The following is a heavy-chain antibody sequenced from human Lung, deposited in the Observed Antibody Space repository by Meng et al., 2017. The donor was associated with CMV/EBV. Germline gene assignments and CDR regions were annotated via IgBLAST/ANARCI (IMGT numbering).Heavy chain of an antibody. D-gene: IGHD3-10*01. Sequence: GGSLRLSCAASGFTFSNAWMTWVRQAPGKGLEWVGRIKTKTDGGTTDYPAPVKARFTISRDDSKNTLFLQMNSLKTEDTAVYYCTKLDGSGSSAIAYWRQGTLVXVSS. CDR1: GFTFSNAW. CDR2: IKTKTDGGTT. CDR3: TKLDGSGSSAIAY. V-gene: IGHV3-15*01. J-gene: IGHJ4*02.